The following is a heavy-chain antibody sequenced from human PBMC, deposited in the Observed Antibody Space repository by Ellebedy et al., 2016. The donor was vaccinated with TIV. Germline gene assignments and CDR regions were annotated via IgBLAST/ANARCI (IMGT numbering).Heavy chain of an antibody. V-gene: IGHV1-69*13. CDR3: ARDPEGPYYYGSGKFDY. CDR1: GGTFSSYA. J-gene: IGHJ4*02. D-gene: IGHD3-10*01. CDR2: IIPIFGTA. Sequence: SVKVSXXASGGTFSSYAISWVRQAPGQGLEWMGGIIPIFGTANYAQKFQGRVTITADESTSTAYMELSSLRSEDTAVYYCARDPEGPYYYGSGKFDYWGQGTLVTVSS.